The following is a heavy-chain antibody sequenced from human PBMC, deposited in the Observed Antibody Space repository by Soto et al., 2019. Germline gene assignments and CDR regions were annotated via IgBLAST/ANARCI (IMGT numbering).Heavy chain of an antibody. CDR3: ARDWPYCSGGSCYGGYYYYGMDV. J-gene: IGHJ6*02. CDR2: IYYSGST. V-gene: IGHV4-31*03. D-gene: IGHD2-15*01. Sequence: SETLSLTCTVSGGSISSGGYYWSWIRQHPGKGLEWIGYIYYSGSTYYNPSLKSRVTISVDTSKNQFSLKLSSVTAADTAVYYCARDWPYCSGGSCYGGYYYYGMDVWGQGTTVTAP. CDR1: GGSISSGGYY.